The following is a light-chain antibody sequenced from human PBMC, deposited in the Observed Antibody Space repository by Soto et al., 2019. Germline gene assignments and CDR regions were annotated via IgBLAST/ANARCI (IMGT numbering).Light chain of an antibody. Sequence: DIQMTQSPSTLSASVGDRVTITCRASQSFSSWLAWYQQKPGKATKLLIYKTSTLESGVPSRFSGSGSGTEFTLTISSLQPDDFATYYCQQYNSNPLTFGGGTKVEIK. J-gene: IGKJ4*01. V-gene: IGKV1-5*03. CDR2: KTS. CDR1: QSFSSW. CDR3: QQYNSNPLT.